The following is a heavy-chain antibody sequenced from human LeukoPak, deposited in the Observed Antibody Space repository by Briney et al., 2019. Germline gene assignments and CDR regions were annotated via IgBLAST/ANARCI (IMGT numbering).Heavy chain of an antibody. Sequence: GASVKVSCKASGYTFTDYYMHWVRQAPGQGLEWMGWISAYNGNTNYAQKLQGGVTMTTDTSTSTAYMELRSLRSDDTAVYYCARDRGSSWYSGYYFDYWGQGTLVTVSS. D-gene: IGHD6-13*01. CDR3: ARDRGSSWYSGYYFDY. J-gene: IGHJ4*02. CDR2: ISAYNGNT. V-gene: IGHV1-18*04. CDR1: GYTFTDYY.